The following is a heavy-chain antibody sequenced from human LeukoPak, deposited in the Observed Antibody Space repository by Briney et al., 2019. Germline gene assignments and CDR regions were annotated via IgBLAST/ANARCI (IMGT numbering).Heavy chain of an antibody. Sequence: SETLSLTCAVYGGSFSGYYWSWIRQPPGKGLEWIGEINHSGSTNYNPSLKSRVTISVDTSKNQFSLKLSSVTAADTAVYYCARAYYGDNSADYYYYYMDVWGKGTTVTISS. CDR3: ARAYYGDNSADYYYYYMDV. V-gene: IGHV4-34*01. CDR2: INHSGST. J-gene: IGHJ6*03. CDR1: GGSFSGYY. D-gene: IGHD4-23*01.